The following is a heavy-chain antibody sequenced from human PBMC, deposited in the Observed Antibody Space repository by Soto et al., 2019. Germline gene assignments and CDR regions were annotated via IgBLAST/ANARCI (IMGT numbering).Heavy chain of an antibody. CDR2: IKSKTDGGTT. D-gene: IGHD2-15*01. CDR3: TTDLPPVRVVVVAATNWFDP. V-gene: IGHV3-15*07. Sequence: EVRLVESGGGLVKSGGSLRLSCAASGFTFSNAWMNWVRQAPGKGLEWVGRIKSKTDGGTTDYAAPVKGRFTISRDDSKNTLYLQMNSLKTEDTAVYYCTTDLPPVRVVVVAATNWFDPWGQGTLVTVSS. CDR1: GFTFSNAW. J-gene: IGHJ5*02.